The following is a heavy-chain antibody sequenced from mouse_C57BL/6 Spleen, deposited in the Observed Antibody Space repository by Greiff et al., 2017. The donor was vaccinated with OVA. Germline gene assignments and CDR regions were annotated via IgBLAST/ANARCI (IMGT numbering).Heavy chain of an antibody. CDR1: GYTFTSYG. CDR2: IYPRSGNT. Sequence: QVQLQQSGAELARPGASVKLSCKASGYTFTSYGISWVKQRTGQGLEWIGGIYPRSGNTYYNEKFKGKATLTADKSSSTAYMELRSLTSEDSAVYFCTRSGSYYFDYWGQGTTLTVSS. V-gene: IGHV1-81*01. CDR3: TRSGSYYFDY. J-gene: IGHJ2*01.